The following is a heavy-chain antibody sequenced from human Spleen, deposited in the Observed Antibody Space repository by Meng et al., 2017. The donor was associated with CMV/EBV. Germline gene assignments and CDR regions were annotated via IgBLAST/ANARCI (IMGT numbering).Heavy chain of an antibody. D-gene: IGHD3-10*01. J-gene: IGHJ4*02. CDR1: GGSFGGYY. Sequence: SETLSLTCAVYGGSFGGYYWTWIRQPPGKGLEWIGEINHSGSTYYNSSLKSRVTISVDRSENQFSLKLTSVTAADTAVYYCARGFYGWGYYFDYWGQGTLVTVSS. CDR3: ARGFYGWGYYFDY. CDR2: INHSGST. V-gene: IGHV4-34*01.